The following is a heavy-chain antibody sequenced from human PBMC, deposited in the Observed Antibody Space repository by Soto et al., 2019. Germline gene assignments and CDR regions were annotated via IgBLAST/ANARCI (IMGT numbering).Heavy chain of an antibody. Sequence: EVQLVESGGGLVQPGGSLRLSCAASGFTVSSNYMSWVRQAPGKGLEWVSVIYSGGSTYYADSVKGRLTISKHNSKNTLYLQMNSLRAEDTAVYYCAREGYCSGGSCYSDYFDYWGQGTLVTVSS. V-gene: IGHV3-53*04. J-gene: IGHJ4*02. CDR3: AREGYCSGGSCYSDYFDY. CDR1: GFTVSSNY. CDR2: IYSGGST. D-gene: IGHD2-15*01.